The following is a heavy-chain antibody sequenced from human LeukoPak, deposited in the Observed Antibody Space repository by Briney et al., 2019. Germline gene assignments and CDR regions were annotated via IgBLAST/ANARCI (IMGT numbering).Heavy chain of an antibody. V-gene: IGHV4-38-2*02. D-gene: IGHD3-10*01. J-gene: IGHJ4*02. CDR1: GYSISSGYY. Sequence: PSETLSLTCTVSGYSISSGYYWGWIRQPPGKGLEWIGSIYHSGSTYYNPSLKSRVTISVDTSKNQFSLKLSSVTAADTAVYYCARGSVWFGKFDYWGQGTLVTVSS. CDR2: IYHSGST. CDR3: ARGSVWFGKFDY.